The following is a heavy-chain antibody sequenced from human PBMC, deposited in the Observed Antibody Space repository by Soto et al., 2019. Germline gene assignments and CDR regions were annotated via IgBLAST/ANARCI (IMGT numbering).Heavy chain of an antibody. Sequence: PSETLSLTCTVSGGSISSYYWSWIRQPPGKGLEWIGYIYYSGSTNYNPSLKSRVTISVDTSKNQFPLKLSSVTAADTAVYYCARLPIAVAGIKNNCFDPWGQGTLVTVSS. V-gene: IGHV4-59*08. CDR3: ARLPIAVAGIKNNCFDP. J-gene: IGHJ5*02. D-gene: IGHD6-19*01. CDR2: IYYSGST. CDR1: GGSISSYY.